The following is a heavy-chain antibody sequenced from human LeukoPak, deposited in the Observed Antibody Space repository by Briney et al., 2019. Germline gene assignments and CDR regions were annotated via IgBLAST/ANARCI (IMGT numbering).Heavy chain of an antibody. CDR3: AKGMVRGVIPDY. CDR2: ISGGGVST. D-gene: IGHD3-10*01. CDR1: EFTFSGYA. J-gene: IGHJ4*02. Sequence: GGSLRLSCAASEFTFSGYAMSWVRQAPGKGLEWVSAISGGGVSTYYADSIKGRFTISRDDSKNTLYLQMNSLRAEDTAVYYCAKGMVRGVIPDYWGQGTLVTVSS. V-gene: IGHV3-23*01.